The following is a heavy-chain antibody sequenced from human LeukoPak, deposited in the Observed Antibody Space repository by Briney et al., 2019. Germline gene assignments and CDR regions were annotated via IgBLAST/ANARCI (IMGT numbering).Heavy chain of an antibody. CDR1: GFTFSTYS. V-gene: IGHV3-21*01. Sequence: KSGGSLRLSCAASGFTFSTYSMNWVRQAPGKGLEWVSAISGSGGSTYYADSVKGRFTISRDNAKNSLYLQMNSLRAEDTAVYYCARGTWFDHWGQGTLVTVSS. CDR3: ARGTWFDH. J-gene: IGHJ5*02. D-gene: IGHD1-7*01. CDR2: ISGSGGST.